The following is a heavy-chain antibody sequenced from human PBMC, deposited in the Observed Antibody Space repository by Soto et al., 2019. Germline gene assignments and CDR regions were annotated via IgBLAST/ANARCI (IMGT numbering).Heavy chain of an antibody. CDR2: INPSGGST. D-gene: IGHD2-2*01. CDR3: ARLGYCSSTSCYGGDFDY. J-gene: IGHJ4*02. CDR1: GYTFTSYY. Sequence: ASVKVSCKASGYTFTSYYMHWVRQAPGQGLEWMGIINPSGGSTSYAQKFQGRVTMTRDTSTSTVYMELSSLRSEDTAVYYCARLGYCSSTSCYGGDFDYWGQGTLVTRLL. V-gene: IGHV1-46*01.